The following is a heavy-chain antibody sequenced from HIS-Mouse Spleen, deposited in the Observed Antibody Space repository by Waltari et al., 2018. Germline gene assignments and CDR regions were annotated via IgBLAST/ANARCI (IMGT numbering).Heavy chain of an antibody. Sequence: QVQLVESGGGVVQPGRSLRLSCAASGFTFSSYGIHWVRQAPGKGLEWVAVISYDGSNKYYADSVKGRFTISRDNSKNTLYLQMNSLRAEDTAVYYCAKVNSGSYYFDYWGQGTLVTVSS. CDR1: GFTFSSYG. CDR3: AKVNSGSYYFDY. V-gene: IGHV3-30*18. J-gene: IGHJ4*02. CDR2: ISYDGSNK. D-gene: IGHD1-26*01.